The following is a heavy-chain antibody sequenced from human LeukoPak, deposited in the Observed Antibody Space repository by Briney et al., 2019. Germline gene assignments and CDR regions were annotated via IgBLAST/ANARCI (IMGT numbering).Heavy chain of an antibody. J-gene: IGHJ4*02. D-gene: IGHD6-19*01. CDR3: ARDRSGWLSYFDY. CDR1: GFTFSSYS. V-gene: IGHV3-21*01. Sequence: GGSLRLSCAASGFTFSSYSMNWVRQAPGKGLEWVSSISSSSSYIYYADSVKGRFTISRDNSKNTLYLQMNSLRAEDTAVYYCARDRSGWLSYFDYWGQGTLVTVSS. CDR2: ISSSSSYI.